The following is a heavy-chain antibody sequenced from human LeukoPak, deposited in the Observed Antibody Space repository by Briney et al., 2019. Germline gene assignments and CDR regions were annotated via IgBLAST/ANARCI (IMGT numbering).Heavy chain of an antibody. J-gene: IGHJ4*02. CDR1: GGSFSGYY. CDR2: INHSGST. V-gene: IGHV4-34*01. Sequence: SETLSLTCAVYGGSFSGYYWSWIRQPPGKGLEWIGEINHSGSTNYNPSLKSRVTISVDTSKNQFSLKLSSVTAADTAVYYCARGSWRASQSRRSGYDPVGFDYWGQGTLVTVSS. CDR3: ARGSWRASQSRRSGYDPVGFDY. D-gene: IGHD5-12*01.